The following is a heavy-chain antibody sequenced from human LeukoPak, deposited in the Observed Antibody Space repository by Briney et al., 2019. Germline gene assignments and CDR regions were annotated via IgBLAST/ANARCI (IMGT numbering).Heavy chain of an antibody. CDR2: IKQDGSEK. J-gene: IGHJ5*02. CDR1: GFTFSSYW. V-gene: IGHV3-7*01. CDR3: ARVPRDSDCSSTSCGGDNWFDP. Sequence: PGGSLRLSCAVSGFTFSSYWMSWVRQAPGKGLEWVASIKQDGSEKYYVDSVKGRFSISRDNAKNSLYLQMNSLRAEDTAVYYCARVPRDSDCSSTSCGGDNWFDPWGQGTLVTVSS. D-gene: IGHD2-2*01.